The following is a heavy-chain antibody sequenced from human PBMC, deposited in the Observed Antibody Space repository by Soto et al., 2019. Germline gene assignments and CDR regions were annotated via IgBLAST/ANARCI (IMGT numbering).Heavy chain of an antibody. Sequence: SETLSLTCAVSGGSISSYPWPWTRRPPGKGVEWIGSIYYSGSTYYTPSLKSRVTISVDTSKNQFSLKLSSVTAADTAVYYCARPGGSGWFYFDSWGQGSQVTVSS. V-gene: IGHV4-39*01. CDR1: GGSISSYP. J-gene: IGHJ4*02. CDR2: IYYSGST. D-gene: IGHD6-13*01. CDR3: ARPGGSGWFYFDS.